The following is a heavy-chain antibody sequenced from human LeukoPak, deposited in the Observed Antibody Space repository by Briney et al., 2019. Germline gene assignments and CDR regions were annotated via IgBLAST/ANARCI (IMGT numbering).Heavy chain of an antibody. CDR1: GGSMSSYY. J-gene: IGHJ4*02. CDR2: IYYSGST. Sequence: PSETLSLTCTVSGGSMSSYYWSWIRQPPGKGLEWIGYIYYSGSTNYNPSLKSRVTISVDTSKNQFSLKLRSVTAADTAVYYCARVDPYGSGSYYPGVWGQGTLVTVSS. D-gene: IGHD3-10*01. CDR3: ARVDPYGSGSYYPGV. V-gene: IGHV4-59*01.